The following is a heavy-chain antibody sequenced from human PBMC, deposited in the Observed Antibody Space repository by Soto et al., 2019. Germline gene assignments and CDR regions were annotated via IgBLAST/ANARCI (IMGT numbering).Heavy chain of an antibody. V-gene: IGHV3-7*01. CDR3: ARDKRHYYGSGSYYIAYWYFDL. J-gene: IGHJ2*01. CDR2: IKQDGSEK. CDR1: GFTFSSYW. Sequence: GGSLRLSCAASGFTFSSYWMSWVRQAPGKGLEWVANIKQDGSEKYYVDSVKGRFTISRDNAKNSLYLQMNSLRAEDTAVYYCARDKRHYYGSGSYYIAYWYFDLWGRGTLVTVSS. D-gene: IGHD3-10*01.